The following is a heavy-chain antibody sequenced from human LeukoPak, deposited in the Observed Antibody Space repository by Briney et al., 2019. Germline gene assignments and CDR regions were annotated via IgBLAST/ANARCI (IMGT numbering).Heavy chain of an antibody. V-gene: IGHV3-23*01. J-gene: IGHJ4*02. CDR3: AKRGVVIRVILVGFHKEAYYFDS. CDR1: GITLGNYG. Sequence: GGSLRLSCAVSGITLGNYGMSWVRQAPGKGLEWVAGISDSGGRTNYADSVKGRFTISRDNPKNTLYLQMNSLRAEDTAVYFCAKRGVVIRVILVGFHKEAYYFDSWGQGALVTVSS. D-gene: IGHD3-22*01. CDR2: ISDSGGRT.